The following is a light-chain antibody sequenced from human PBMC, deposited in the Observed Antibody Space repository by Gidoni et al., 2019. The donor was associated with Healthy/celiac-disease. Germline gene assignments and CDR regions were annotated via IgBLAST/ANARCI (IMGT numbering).Light chain of an antibody. V-gene: IGLV2-23*01. CDR2: EGS. Sequence: QSALPQPASVSGSPGQSITISCTGTSSDVGSYNLFSWYQQHPGKAPKLMIYEGSKRPSGVSNRFSGSKSGNTASLTISGLQAEDEADYYCCSYAGSSPYVFGTGTKVTVL. CDR3: CSYAGSSPYV. CDR1: SSDVGSYNL. J-gene: IGLJ1*01.